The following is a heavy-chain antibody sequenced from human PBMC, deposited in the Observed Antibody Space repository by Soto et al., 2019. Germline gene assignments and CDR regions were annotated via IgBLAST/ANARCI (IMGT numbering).Heavy chain of an antibody. CDR3: SRRAPEGFDP. J-gene: IGHJ5*02. V-gene: IGHV4-39*01. CDR1: GGSIGTSAYY. CDR2: INHSGNT. Sequence: PSETLSLTCAVSGGSIGTSAYYWGWIRQAPGKGLEWIGSINHSGNTYLSPSLKDRVTMSVDTAKNSFSLKLRSATAAGTGLYYCSRRAPEGFDPWGQGTLVTVSS.